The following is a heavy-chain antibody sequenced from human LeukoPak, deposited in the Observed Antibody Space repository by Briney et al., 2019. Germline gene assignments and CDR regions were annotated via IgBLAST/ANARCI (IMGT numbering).Heavy chain of an antibody. CDR3: ARGAFLEWIIDY. CDR2: IIPIFGTA. D-gene: IGHD3-3*01. Sequence: GASVKVSCKASGGTFSSYALRWVRQAPGQGLEWMGGIIPIFGTANYAQKFQGRVTITADESTSTAYMELSSLRSEDTAVYYCARGAFLEWIIDYWGQGTLVTVSS. V-gene: IGHV1-69*13. J-gene: IGHJ4*02. CDR1: GGTFSSYA.